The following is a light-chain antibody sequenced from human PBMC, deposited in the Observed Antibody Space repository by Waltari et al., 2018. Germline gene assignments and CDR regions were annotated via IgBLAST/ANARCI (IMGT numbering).Light chain of an antibody. CDR3: GARDDRVTGPWV. V-gene: IGLV1-47*01. J-gene: IGLJ3*02. Sequence: QSVLTQPPSASGTPGQTVTISCSGSTSNVGSHYVYWYQQLPGMAPKLLLYGNDQRPSGVPDRFSGAKSETSASLAITGLRAEDGADYYCGARDDRVTGPWVFGGGTRLTVL. CDR1: TSNVGSHY. CDR2: GND.